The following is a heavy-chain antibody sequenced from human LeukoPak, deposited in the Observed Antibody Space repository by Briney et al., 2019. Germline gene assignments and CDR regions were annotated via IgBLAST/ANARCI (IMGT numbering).Heavy chain of an antibody. CDR2: IYHSGST. V-gene: IGHV4-59*12. CDR1: GGSISSYY. Sequence: SETLSLTCTVSGGSISSYYWSWIRQPPGKGLEWIGYIYHSGSTYYNPSLKSRVTISVDRSKNQFSLKLSSVTAADTAVYYCARELTRNGWFDPWGQGTLVTVSS. CDR3: ARELTRNGWFDP. D-gene: IGHD2-8*01. J-gene: IGHJ5*02.